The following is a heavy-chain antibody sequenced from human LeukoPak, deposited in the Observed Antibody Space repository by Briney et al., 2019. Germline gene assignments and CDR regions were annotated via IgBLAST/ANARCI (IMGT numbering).Heavy chain of an antibody. J-gene: IGHJ4*02. CDR2: AYFYNSKWYI. CDR1: GDSVSSNSAS. V-gene: IGHV6-1*01. CDR3: VRRGYSGYEGYFDY. D-gene: IGHD5-12*01. Sequence: SQALSLTCAISGDSVSSNSASWNCFRQSPSRGLEWLGRAYFYNSKWYIDYAASVKSRITINPDTSNNQLSLQLNSVTPEDTAVYYCVRRGYSGYEGYFDYWGQGTLVTVSS.